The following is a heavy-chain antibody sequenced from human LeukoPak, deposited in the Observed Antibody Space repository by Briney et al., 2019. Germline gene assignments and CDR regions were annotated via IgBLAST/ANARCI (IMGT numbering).Heavy chain of an antibody. D-gene: IGHD2-2*02. CDR1: GGSISSSSYY. Sequence: SETLSLTCTVSGGSISSSSYYWGWIRQPPGKGLEWIGSIYYSGSTYYNPSLKSRVTISVDTSKNQFSLKLSSVTAADTAVYYCAVEYCSSTSCYRNFDYWGQGTLVTVSS. V-gene: IGHV4-39*07. CDR3: AVEYCSSTSCYRNFDY. J-gene: IGHJ4*02. CDR2: IYYSGST.